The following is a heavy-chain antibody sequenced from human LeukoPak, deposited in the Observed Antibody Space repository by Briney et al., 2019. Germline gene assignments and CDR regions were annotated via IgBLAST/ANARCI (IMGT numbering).Heavy chain of an antibody. CDR3: ARDAYTTTSNWLDP. V-gene: IGHV3-74*01. CDR1: GFTLNKYW. J-gene: IGHJ5*02. D-gene: IGHD4-17*01. CDR2: ITGDGSDI. Sequence: PGGSLRLSCEASGFTLNKYWVHWVRHAPGKGLVWVSRITGDGSDIAYADSAKGRFTVSRDDAKNTLFLQMNSLRVEDTAIYYCARDAYTTTSNWLDPWGQGTLVTVSS.